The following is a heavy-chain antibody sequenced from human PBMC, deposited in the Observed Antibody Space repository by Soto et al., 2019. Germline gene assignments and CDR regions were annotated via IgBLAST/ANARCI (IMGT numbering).Heavy chain of an antibody. CDR3: ARRLLYDRSGYYPYYYGMDV. V-gene: IGHV1-8*01. Sequence: QVQLVQSGAEVKKPGASVKVSCKASGYTFTSYDINWVRQATGQGLEWMGWMNPNSGNTGYAQKFQGRVTMTRNTSISTAYMELSSLRSEDTAVYYCARRLLYDRSGYYPYYYGMDVWGQGTTVTVSS. J-gene: IGHJ6*02. CDR2: MNPNSGNT. D-gene: IGHD3-22*01. CDR1: GYTFTSYD.